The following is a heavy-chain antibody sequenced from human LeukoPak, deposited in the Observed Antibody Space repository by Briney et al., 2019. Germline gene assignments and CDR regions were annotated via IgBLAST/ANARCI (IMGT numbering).Heavy chain of an antibody. D-gene: IGHD3-10*01. CDR2: ISSSSDTI. CDR1: GFTFSSYS. CDR3: AKVGALWFGELLFDY. V-gene: IGHV3-48*01. Sequence: GGSLRLSCAVSGFTFSSYSMNWVRQAPGKGLEWVSYISSSSDTIYYADSVKGRFTISRDNSKNTLYLQMNSLRAEDTAVYYCAKVGALWFGELLFDYWGQGTLVTVS. J-gene: IGHJ4*02.